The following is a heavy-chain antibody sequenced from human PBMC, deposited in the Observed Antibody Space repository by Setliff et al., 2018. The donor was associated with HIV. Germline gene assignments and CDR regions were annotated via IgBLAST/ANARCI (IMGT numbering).Heavy chain of an antibody. J-gene: IGHJ4*02. D-gene: IGHD3-22*01. CDR3: AGSRGYFVQAD. CDR2: IKTDGSEK. V-gene: IGHV3-7*01. Sequence: GSLRLSCATSGFTFTTYWMSWVRQAPGKGPEWVANIKTDGSEKYYVDSVKGRFTISRDNAKNSLYLQMNSLRVEDTAVYFCAGSRGYFVQADWGQGTLVTVSS. CDR1: GFTFTTYW.